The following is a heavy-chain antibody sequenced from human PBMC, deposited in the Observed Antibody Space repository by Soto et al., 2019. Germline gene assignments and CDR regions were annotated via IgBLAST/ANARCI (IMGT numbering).Heavy chain of an antibody. V-gene: IGHV3-23*01. CDR2: ISGSGGST. CDR1: GFTYSSYG. CDR3: AKGIIADVDSFDY. J-gene: IGHJ4*02. Sequence: GSRIRFCGASGFTYSSYGMSWVRQAPWKGLEWVSAISGSGGSTYYADSVKCLFTISRDNSKNTLYLQMNSLRAEETAVYYCAKGIIADVDSFDYWGQGTLVTVSS. D-gene: IGHD6-13*01.